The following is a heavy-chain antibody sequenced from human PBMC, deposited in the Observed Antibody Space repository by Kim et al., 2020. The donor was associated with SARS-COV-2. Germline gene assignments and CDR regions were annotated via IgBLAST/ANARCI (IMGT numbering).Heavy chain of an antibody. J-gene: IGHJ4*02. D-gene: IGHD1-26*01. Sequence: NYAQKFQGRVTITADESTSTAYMELSSLRSEDTAVYYCASDISGSSPHNYWGQGTLVTVSS. V-gene: IGHV1-69*01. CDR3: ASDISGSSPHNY.